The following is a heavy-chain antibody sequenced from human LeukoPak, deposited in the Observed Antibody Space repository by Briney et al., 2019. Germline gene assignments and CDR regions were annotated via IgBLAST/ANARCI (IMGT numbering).Heavy chain of an antibody. D-gene: IGHD6-13*01. V-gene: IGHV1-69*13. CDR1: GGTFSSYA. CDR3: ARAAADNDYYYYYYMDV. Sequence: SVKVSCKASGGTFSSYAISWVRQAPGQGLEWMGGIIPIFGTANYAQKFQGRVTITADESTSTAYMELSSLRSEDTAVYYCARAAADNDYYYYYYMDVWGKGTTVTVSS. CDR2: IIPIFGTA. J-gene: IGHJ6*03.